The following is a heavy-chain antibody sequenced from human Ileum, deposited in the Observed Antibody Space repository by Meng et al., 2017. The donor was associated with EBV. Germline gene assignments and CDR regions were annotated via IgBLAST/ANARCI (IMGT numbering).Heavy chain of an antibody. D-gene: IGHD3-22*01. CDR1: GYSISSTNW. V-gene: IGHV4-28*01. CDR2: IYYSGST. J-gene: IGHJ4*02. Sequence: QGQVLDPGPGPVKPSDTLSLTCAVSGYSISSTNWWGWIRQPPGKGLEWMGYIYYSGSTSYNPSLKSRVTMSVDTSKNQFSLNLNSVTAVDTAVYYCARNVPGTSAYYDWGQGTLVTASS. CDR3: ARNVPGTSAYYD.